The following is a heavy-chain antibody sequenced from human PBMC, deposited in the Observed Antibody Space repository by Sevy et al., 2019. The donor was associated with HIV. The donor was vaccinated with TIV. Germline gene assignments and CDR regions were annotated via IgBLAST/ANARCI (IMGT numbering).Heavy chain of an antibody. D-gene: IGHD6-19*01. CDR1: GFTFSSYA. J-gene: IGHJ4*02. Sequence: GGSLRLSCAASGFTFSSYAMHWVRQAPGKGLEWVAVISYDGSNKYYADSVKGRLPISRDNSKNTLYLQMNSLRAEDMAVYYCARADSSGWWGFDYWGQGTLVTVSS. V-gene: IGHV3-30-3*01. CDR2: ISYDGSNK. CDR3: ARADSSGWWGFDY.